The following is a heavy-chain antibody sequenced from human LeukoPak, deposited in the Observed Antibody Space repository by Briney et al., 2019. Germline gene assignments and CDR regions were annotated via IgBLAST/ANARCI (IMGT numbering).Heavy chain of an antibody. CDR1: GFTFSSYA. V-gene: IGHV3-23*01. J-gene: IGHJ4*02. Sequence: PGGSLRLSCAASGFTFSSYAMNWVRQAPGKGLEWVSVISGSGGSTYYADSVKGRFTISRDNSKNTLYLQMNSLRAEDTAVYYCAKEGIVYGDYALYYFDHWGQGTLVTVSS. CDR3: AKEGIVYGDYALYYFDH. CDR2: ISGSGGST. D-gene: IGHD4-17*01.